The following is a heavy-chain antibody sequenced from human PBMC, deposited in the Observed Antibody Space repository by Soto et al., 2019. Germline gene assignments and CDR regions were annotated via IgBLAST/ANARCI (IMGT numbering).Heavy chain of an antibody. CDR1: GGTFTTYA. Sequence: QVQLVQSGTEVKKPGSSVKVSCKAPGGTFTTYAITWVRQAPGQGLEWMGGIIPMSGTSTYAQEFQGRVTITADESTSTAYMELSGLRSEDTAVYFCARRRYCSGNSCSYYNGMDVWGQGTTVTVSS. CDR2: IIPMSGTS. CDR3: ARRRYCSGNSCSYYNGMDV. V-gene: IGHV1-69*12. J-gene: IGHJ6*02. D-gene: IGHD2-15*01.